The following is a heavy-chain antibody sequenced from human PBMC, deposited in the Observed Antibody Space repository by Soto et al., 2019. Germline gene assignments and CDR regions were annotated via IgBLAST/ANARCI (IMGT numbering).Heavy chain of an antibody. CDR3: ARASITIFGVVIIRYWFDP. D-gene: IGHD3-3*01. CDR1: GGSISSGGYY. CDR2: IYHTGST. J-gene: IGHJ5*02. Sequence: SETLSLTCTVSGGSISSGGYYWSWIRQEPGKGLEWIGYIYHTGSTNYNPSLKSRVTISVDTSKNQFSLKLSSVTAADTAVYYCARASITIFGVVIIRYWFDPWGQGTLVTVSS. V-gene: IGHV4-31*03.